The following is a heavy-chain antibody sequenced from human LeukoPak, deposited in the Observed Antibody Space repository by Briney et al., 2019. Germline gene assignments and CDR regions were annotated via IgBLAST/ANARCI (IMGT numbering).Heavy chain of an antibody. V-gene: IGHV3-64D*09. Sequence: GGSLRLSCSASGFTFGSYAMHWVRQAPRKGLEYVSAISSNGGSTYYADSVKGRFTISRDNSKNTLYLQMSSLRAEDTAVYYCVTGGLWFGEFYFGYWGQGTLVTVSS. CDR2: ISSNGGST. D-gene: IGHD3-10*01. CDR1: GFTFGSYA. J-gene: IGHJ4*02. CDR3: VTGGLWFGEFYFGY.